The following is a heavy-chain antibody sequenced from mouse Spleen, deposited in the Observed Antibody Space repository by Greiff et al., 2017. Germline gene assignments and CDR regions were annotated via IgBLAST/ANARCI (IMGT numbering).Heavy chain of an antibody. CDR1: GFSLTSYG. V-gene: IGHV2-2*01. D-gene: IGHD2-2*01. CDR2: IWSGGST. J-gene: IGHJ1*01. Sequence: VKLVESGPGLVQPSQSLSITCTVSGFSLTSYGVHWVRQSPGKGLEWLGVIWSGGSTDYNAAFISRLSISKDNSKSQVFFKMNSLQADDTAIYYCARNRGYDGGGYFDVWGAGTTVTVSS. CDR3: ARNRGYDGGGYFDV.